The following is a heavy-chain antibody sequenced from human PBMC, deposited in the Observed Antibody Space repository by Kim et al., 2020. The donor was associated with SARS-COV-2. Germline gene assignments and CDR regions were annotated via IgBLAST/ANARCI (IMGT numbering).Heavy chain of an antibody. CDR2: ISADGTGT. CDR3: AKGFDAAPRSGRCFDS. V-gene: IGHV3-23*01. CDR1: GFTFRIHG. D-gene: IGHD3-10*01. J-gene: IGHJ3*02. Sequence: GGSLRLSCVTSGFTFRIHGFTWVRQAPQKGLEWVSAISADGTGTYYADSVKGRFTISRDSSKNTAYLQMNSLRAEDTAVYFCAKGFDAAPRSGRCFDSWGKGTMVTVSS.